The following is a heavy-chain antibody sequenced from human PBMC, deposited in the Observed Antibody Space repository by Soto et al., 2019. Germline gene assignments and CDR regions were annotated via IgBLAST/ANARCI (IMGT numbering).Heavy chain of an antibody. V-gene: IGHV1-46*03. CDR3: AGPGYDILTGPQLFSDYYYYCYYMDV. CDR1: GYTFTSYY. Sequence: ASVKVSCKASGYTFTSYYMHWVRQAPGQGLEWMGIINPSGGSTSYAQKFQGRVTMTRDTSTSTVYMELSSLRSEDTAVYYCAGPGYDILTGPQLFSDYYYYCYYMDVWGKGATVTVSS. J-gene: IGHJ6*03. CDR2: INPSGGST. D-gene: IGHD3-9*01.